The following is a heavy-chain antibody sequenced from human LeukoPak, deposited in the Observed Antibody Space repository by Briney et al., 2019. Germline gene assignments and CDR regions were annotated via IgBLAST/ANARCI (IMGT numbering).Heavy chain of an antibody. D-gene: IGHD1-26*01. J-gene: IGHJ6*03. CDR3: AFSSYYLQGNYYYMDV. CDR1: GYSFTGYY. V-gene: IGHV1-2*02. Sequence: ASVKVSCKASGYSFTGYYMHWVRQAPGQGLEWMGWINPNSGATNYAQKFQGRVTMTRDRSISTAYMELSRLRSDDTAVYYCAFSSYYLQGNYYYMDVWGKGTTVTVSS. CDR2: INPNSGAT.